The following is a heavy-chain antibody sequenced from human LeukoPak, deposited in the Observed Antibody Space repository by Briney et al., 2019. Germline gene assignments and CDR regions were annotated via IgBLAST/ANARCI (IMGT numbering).Heavy chain of an antibody. Sequence: PGGSLRLSSAASGLTFYDYAMHWVRQAPGKGLEWVSGITWNTGSIAYADSVKGRFTISRDNAKNSPYLQVNSLRSEDTALYYCAAGAGITRYWGQGTLVTVSS. CDR2: ITWNTGSI. V-gene: IGHV3-9*01. CDR1: GLTFYDYA. CDR3: AAGAGITRY. D-gene: IGHD3-10*01. J-gene: IGHJ4*02.